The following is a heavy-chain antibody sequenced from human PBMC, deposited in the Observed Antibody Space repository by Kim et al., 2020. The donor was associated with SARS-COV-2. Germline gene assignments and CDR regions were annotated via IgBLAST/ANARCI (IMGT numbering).Heavy chain of an antibody. V-gene: IGHV3-7*04. D-gene: IGHD1-1*01. CDR3: ARGGSWTFDC. CDR2: SEN. Sequence: SENFYADSVKDRFTIARDHGKNSLYLQMNSLRADDTAVYHCARGGSWTFDCWGRGTLVTVSS. J-gene: IGHJ4*02.